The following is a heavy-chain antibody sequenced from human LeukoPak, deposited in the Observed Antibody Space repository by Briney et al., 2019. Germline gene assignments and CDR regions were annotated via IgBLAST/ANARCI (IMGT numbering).Heavy chain of an antibody. J-gene: IGHJ4*02. CDR2: IXXNSGGT. D-gene: IGHD2-2*01. Sequence: GASVKVSCKASGYTFTGYYMHXXXXXPGQGLXWMGWIXXNSGGTNYAQXXXGRVTMTRXTSISTAYMELSRLRSDDTAVYYCARAVGVVVPADYWGQGTLVTVSS. CDR3: ARAVGVVVPADY. CDR1: GYTFTGYY. V-gene: IGHV1-2*02.